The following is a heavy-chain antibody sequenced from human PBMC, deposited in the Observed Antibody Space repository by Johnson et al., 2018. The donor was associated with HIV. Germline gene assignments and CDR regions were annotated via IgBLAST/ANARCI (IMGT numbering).Heavy chain of an antibody. CDR2: IWYDGRTT. Sequence: QVQLVESGGGVVQPGRSLRLSCTASGFTFSSYGMLWVRQAPGKGLAWVAVIWYDGRTTYYAYSVTGRFTMSRDNSKNTLYLQMNSLRAEDTAVYYCAKDLFTEREDDGFEIWGQGTMVTVSS. J-gene: IGHJ3*02. V-gene: IGHV3-33*06. CDR3: AKDLFTEREDDGFEI. D-gene: IGHD1-26*01. CDR1: GFTFSSYG.